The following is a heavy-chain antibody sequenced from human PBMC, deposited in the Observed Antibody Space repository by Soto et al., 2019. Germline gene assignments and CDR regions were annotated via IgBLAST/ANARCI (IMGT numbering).Heavy chain of an antibody. CDR1: GGTFSSYA. J-gene: IGHJ4*02. CDR3: ARAYSSGWSGDFDY. CDR2: IIPLFGVP. Sequence: QVQLVQSGAEVKKPGSSVKVSCKSSGGTFSSYAINWVRQAPGQGLEWMGGIIPLFGVPNYAQKFQGRVTITAGDSTTTADMELGSLRAEDTAVYYCARAYSSGWSGDFDYWDQGILVTVSS. D-gene: IGHD6-19*01. V-gene: IGHV1-69*12.